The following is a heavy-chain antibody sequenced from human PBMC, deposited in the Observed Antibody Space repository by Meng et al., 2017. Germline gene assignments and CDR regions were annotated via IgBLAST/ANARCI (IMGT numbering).Heavy chain of an antibody. CDR1: GGSFSGYY. CDR2: INHSGST. CDR3: ARGRSGTWPWYFDL. D-gene: IGHD1-1*01. J-gene: IGHJ2*01. V-gene: IGHV4-34*01. Sequence: QGRLQPCGAGLLKHSETLALTCAVSGGSFSGYYWSWIRQPPGKGLEWIGEINHSGSTNYNPSLKSRVTISVDTSKNQFSLKLSSVTAADTAVYYCARGRSGTWPWYFDLWGRGTLVTVSS.